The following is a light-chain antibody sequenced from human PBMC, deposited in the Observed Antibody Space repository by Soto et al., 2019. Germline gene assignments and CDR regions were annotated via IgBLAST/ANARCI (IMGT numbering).Light chain of an antibody. V-gene: IGKV3-11*01. CDR1: QSVSSY. Sequence: EIVLTQSPATLSLSPGERATLSCRASQSVSSYLAWYQQKPGQAPRLLIYDASNRATGIPARFSGSGSGTDFTLTISSLEPEDFAVCYCQLNTFGAGTKVISN. CDR2: DAS. J-gene: IGKJ3*01. CDR3: QLNT.